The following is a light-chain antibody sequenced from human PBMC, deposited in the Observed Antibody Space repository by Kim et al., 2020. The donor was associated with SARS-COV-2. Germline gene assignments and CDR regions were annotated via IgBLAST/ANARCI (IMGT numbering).Light chain of an antibody. CDR2: YDS. V-gene: IGLV3-21*04. CDR3: QVWDSSSDHRVV. CDR1: SIGSKS. Sequence: PRRTARITCGGNSIGSKSVHWYQQMPGQAPVLVISYDSDRPSGIPERFSGSNSGNTATLTISRVEAGDEADYYCQVWDSSSDHRVVFGGGTQLTVL. J-gene: IGLJ2*01.